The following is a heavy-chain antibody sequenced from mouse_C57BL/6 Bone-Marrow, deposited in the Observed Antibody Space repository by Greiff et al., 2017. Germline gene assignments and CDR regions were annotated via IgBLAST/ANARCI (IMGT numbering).Heavy chain of an antibody. J-gene: IGHJ2*01. V-gene: IGHV1-52*01. CDR2: IDPSDSET. D-gene: IGHD4-1*01. Sequence: QVQLQQPGAELVRPGSSVKLSCKASGYTFTSYWMHWVKQRPIQGLEWIGNIDPSDSETHYNQKFKDKATLTVDKSSSTAYMQLSSLTSEDSAVYYCAKENWGTSYYVDYWGQGTTLTVSS. CDR3: AKENWGTSYYVDY. CDR1: GYTFTSYW.